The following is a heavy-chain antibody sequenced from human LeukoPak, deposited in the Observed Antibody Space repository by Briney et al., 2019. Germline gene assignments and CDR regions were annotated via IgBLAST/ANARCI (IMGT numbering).Heavy chain of an antibody. Sequence: PGGSLRLSCAASGFTFSSYSMNWVRQAPGKGLEWVSYISSSSSTIYYADSVKGRFTISRDNAKNSLYLQMNSLRAEDTAVYYCARARLRYFDWLLAPFDYWGQGTLVSVSS. D-gene: IGHD3-9*01. J-gene: IGHJ4*02. V-gene: IGHV3-48*01. CDR1: GFTFSSYS. CDR3: ARARLRYFDWLLAPFDY. CDR2: ISSSSSTI.